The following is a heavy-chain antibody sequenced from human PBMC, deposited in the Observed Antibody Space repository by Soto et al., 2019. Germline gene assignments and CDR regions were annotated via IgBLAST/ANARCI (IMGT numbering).Heavy chain of an antibody. J-gene: IGHJ5*02. D-gene: IGHD6-19*01. CDR2: IDSSGEK. Sequence: QVTLKESGPVLVKLTETLTLRCTVSGLSITDSEMGVSWIRQPPGQPLGWLAHIDSSGEKSYRTFLKRRLAISKDTSKSQIVLTMTNMDPADTATYYCARRHLAVAVSPWFDPWGQGIPVTVSS. CDR3: ARRHLAVAVSPWFDP. V-gene: IGHV2-26*01. CDR1: GLSITDSEMG.